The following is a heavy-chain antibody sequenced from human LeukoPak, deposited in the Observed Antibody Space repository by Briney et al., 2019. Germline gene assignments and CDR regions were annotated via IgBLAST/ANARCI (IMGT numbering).Heavy chain of an antibody. CDR1: GFTFSSYG. D-gene: IGHD2-2*02. CDR3: AKEGQYCSSNNCYNPTNAFDI. Sequence: GGSLRLSCAASGFTFSSYGMHWVRQAPGKGLEWVAFIRYDGSNKYYADSVKGRFTISRDNSKNTLYLQMNSLRAEDTAVYYCAKEGQYCSSNNCYNPTNAFDIWGQGTMVTVSS. CDR2: IRYDGSNK. V-gene: IGHV3-30*02. J-gene: IGHJ3*02.